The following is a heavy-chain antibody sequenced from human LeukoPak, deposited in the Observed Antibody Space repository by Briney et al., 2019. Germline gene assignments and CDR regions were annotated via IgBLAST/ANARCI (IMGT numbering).Heavy chain of an antibody. V-gene: IGHV4-34*01. J-gene: IGHJ4*02. CDR3: ARARVRAAAGRFGFGY. D-gene: IGHD6-13*01. Sequence: SETLSLTCAVYGGSFSGYYWSWIRQPSGKGLEWIGEINHSGSTNYNPCLKSRVTISVDTSKNQFSLKLSSVTAADTAVYYCARARVRAAAGRFGFGYWGQGTLVTVSS. CDR2: INHSGST. CDR1: GGSFSGYY.